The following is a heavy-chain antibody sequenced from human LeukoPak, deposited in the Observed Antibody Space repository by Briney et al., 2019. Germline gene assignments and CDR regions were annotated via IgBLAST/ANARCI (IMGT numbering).Heavy chain of an antibody. CDR2: IKEDGSEK. CDR1: GFTFKNYG. CDR3: ARDPGYRTSWPLFDC. V-gene: IGHV3-7*01. J-gene: IGHJ4*02. D-gene: IGHD5-12*01. Sequence: PGGSLRLSCAASGFTFKNYGMNWVRQAPGKGLEWVANIKEDGSEKNYVDSVRGRFIISRDNAKNSLSLQMNSLRVEDTAVYYCARDPGYRTSWPLFDCWGQGTLVTVSS.